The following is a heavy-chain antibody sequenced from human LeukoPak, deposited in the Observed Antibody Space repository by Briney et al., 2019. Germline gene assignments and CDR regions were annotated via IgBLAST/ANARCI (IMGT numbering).Heavy chain of an antibody. CDR2: INHSGST. J-gene: IGHJ4*02. D-gene: IGHD3-10*01. Sequence: PSETLSLTCAVYGGSFSGYYWSWIRQPPGKGLEWIGEINHSGSTNYNPSLKSRVTISADTSKNQFSLKLSSVTAADTAVYYCARGHRVAYGSGGYYNYYSSSYYFDYWGQGTLVTVSS. CDR1: GGSFSGYY. V-gene: IGHV4-34*01. CDR3: ARGHRVAYGSGGYYNYYSSSYYFDY.